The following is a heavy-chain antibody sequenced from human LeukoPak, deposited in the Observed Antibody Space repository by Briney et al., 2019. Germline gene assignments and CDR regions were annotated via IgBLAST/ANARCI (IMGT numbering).Heavy chain of an antibody. J-gene: IGHJ4*02. Sequence: PSETLSLTCTVSGVSISTYYWSWIRQPPGKGLEWLGYIYSSGSTYYNPSLKSRVTISVDTSKKQFSLKLSSVTAADTAMYYCAREGTTHAGVDQWGQGTLVTVSS. V-gene: IGHV4-59*01. CDR3: AREGTTHAGVDQ. CDR1: GVSISTYY. D-gene: IGHD1-14*01. CDR2: IYSSGST.